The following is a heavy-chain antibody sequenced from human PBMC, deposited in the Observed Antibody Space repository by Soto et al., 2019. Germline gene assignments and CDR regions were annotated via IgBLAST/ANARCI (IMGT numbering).Heavy chain of an antibody. CDR3: AKRSSSFTFDY. D-gene: IGHD6-6*01. CDR2: ISGSDDST. J-gene: IGHJ4*02. V-gene: IGHV3-23*01. Sequence: EVQLLESGGGLVQPGESLRLSCAASGFTFSSYAMSWVRQAPGKGLEWVSVISGSDDSTYYADSVKGRFTISRDNSKNTLYLQMNSLRAEDTAVYYCAKRSSSFTFDYWGQGTLVTDSS. CDR1: GFTFSSYA.